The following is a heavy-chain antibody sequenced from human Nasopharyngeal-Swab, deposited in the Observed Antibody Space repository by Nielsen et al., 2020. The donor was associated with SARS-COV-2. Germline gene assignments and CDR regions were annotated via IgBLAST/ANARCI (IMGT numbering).Heavy chain of an antibody. D-gene: IGHD5-12*01. CDR2: INTNTGNP. CDR3: ARVEGIVATIFYYYYGMDV. Sequence: ASVKVSCKASGYTFTCYAMNWVRQAPGQGLEWMGWINTNTGNPTYAQGFTGRLVFSLDTSVSTAYLQISSLKAEDTAVYYCARVEGIVATIFYYYYGMDVWGQGTTVTVSS. V-gene: IGHV7-4-1*02. J-gene: IGHJ6*02. CDR1: GYTFTCYA.